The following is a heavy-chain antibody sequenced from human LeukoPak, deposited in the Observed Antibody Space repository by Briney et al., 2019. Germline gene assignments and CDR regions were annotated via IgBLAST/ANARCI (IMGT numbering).Heavy chain of an antibody. J-gene: IGHJ4*02. V-gene: IGHV4-59*01. CDR2: IYYNGNT. CDR3: ARVGGTAMVSVWY. CDR1: DGSINSYY. D-gene: IGHD5-18*01. Sequence: PSETLSLTCSVSDGSINSYYWNWIRRPPGKGLEWIGYIYYNGNTNYSPSLKSRVTMSVDTSKNLFSLKVSSVTAADTAVYYCARVGGTAMVSVWYWGQGTLVTVSS.